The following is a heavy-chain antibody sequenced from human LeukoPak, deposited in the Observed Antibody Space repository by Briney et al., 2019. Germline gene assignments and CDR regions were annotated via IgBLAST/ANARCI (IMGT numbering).Heavy chain of an antibody. J-gene: IGHJ3*02. CDR2: INSDGSTI. V-gene: IGHV3-7*01. CDR1: GFSFRTSW. CDR3: ARDSGSNALDI. D-gene: IGHD5-12*01. Sequence: GGPLRLSCAASGFSFRTSWITWVRQAPGKGLDWVANINSDGSTINYVDSVKGRFTVSRDNAKNSVYLQMDSLRAEDTAVFYCARDSGSNALDIWGQGTMVTVSS.